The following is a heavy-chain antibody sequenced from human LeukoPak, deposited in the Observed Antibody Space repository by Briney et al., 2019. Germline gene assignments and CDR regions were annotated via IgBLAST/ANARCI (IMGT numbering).Heavy chain of an antibody. D-gene: IGHD5-24*01. J-gene: IGHJ4*02. Sequence: GASVKVSCKASGYTFTSYYMHWVRQAPGQGLEWMGIINPSGGSTSYAQKFQGRVTITRDMSTSTAYMELSSLRSEDTAVYYCAAEGDGYNLSLDYWGQGTLVTVSS. CDR1: GYTFTSYY. CDR3: AAEGDGYNLSLDY. V-gene: IGHV1-46*01. CDR2: INPSGGST.